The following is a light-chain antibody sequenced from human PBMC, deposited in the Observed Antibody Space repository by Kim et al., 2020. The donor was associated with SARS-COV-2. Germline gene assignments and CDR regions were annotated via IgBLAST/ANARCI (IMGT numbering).Light chain of an antibody. Sequence: DIQMTQSPSSLSASVGDRVTITCRASQTITKYLNWYQQKPGRAPNLLIYAASNLQSGVPSRFSGSGSGTDFTLTISSLQPEDFATYYCQQSYSSPRTFCQGTKVDIK. CDR2: AAS. J-gene: IGKJ1*01. CDR1: QTITKY. V-gene: IGKV1-39*01. CDR3: QQSYSSPRT.